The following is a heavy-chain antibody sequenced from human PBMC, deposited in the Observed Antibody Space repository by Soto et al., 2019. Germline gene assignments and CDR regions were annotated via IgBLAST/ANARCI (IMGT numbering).Heavy chain of an antibody. CDR2: ISGSGGST. CDR1: GFTFSSYA. V-gene: IGHV3-23*01. CDR3: AKDQGSGYYYYGMDV. J-gene: IGHJ6*02. Sequence: GGSLRLSCAASGFTFSSYAMSWVRQAPGKGLEWVSAISGSGGSTYYADSVKGRFTISRDNSKNTLYLQMNSLRAEDTAVYYCAKDQGSGYYYYGMDVWGQGTTVTVSS.